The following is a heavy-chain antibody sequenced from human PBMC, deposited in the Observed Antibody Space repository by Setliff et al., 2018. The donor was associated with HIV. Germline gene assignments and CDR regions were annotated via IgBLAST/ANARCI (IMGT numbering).Heavy chain of an antibody. CDR3: AKMHTAMDPDTFDI. CDR1: GFTFISYG. Sequence: PGGSLRLSCAVSGFTFISYGMYWVRQAPGKGLEWVAFIRYDGSYRYYVDSVKGRFTISRDNSKNTMFLQMNSLRVEDTAIYYCAKMHTAMDPDTFDIWAKGQWSPSPQ. J-gene: IGHJ3*02. V-gene: IGHV3-30*02. D-gene: IGHD5-18*01. CDR2: IRYDGSYR.